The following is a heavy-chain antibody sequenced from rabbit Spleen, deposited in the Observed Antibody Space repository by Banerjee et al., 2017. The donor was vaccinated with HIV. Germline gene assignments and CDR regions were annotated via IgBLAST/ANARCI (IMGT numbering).Heavy chain of an antibody. J-gene: IGHJ4*01. CDR3: ARNIVLGGSL. D-gene: IGHD3-3*01. CDR2: IYTGSAGGD. V-gene: IGHV1S45*01. CDR1: GLSFSSSYW. Sequence: EESGGDLVKPEGSLTLTCTASGLSFSSSYWICWVRQAPGKGLEWIACIYTGSAGGDYYATWAKGRFTISKTSSTTVTLQMTSLTAADTATYFCARNIVLGGSLWGPGTLVTVS.